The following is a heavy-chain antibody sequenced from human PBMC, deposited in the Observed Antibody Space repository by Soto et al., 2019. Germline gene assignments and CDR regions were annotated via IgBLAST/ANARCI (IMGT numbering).Heavy chain of an antibody. J-gene: IGHJ6*03. D-gene: IGHD2-15*01. CDR3: ARHPYANCSGARCYPFPHYYYYMDV. Sequence: AETLSLTCTVSGGSISSYHWSWIRQPPGKGLEWIGYIYYSGSTNYNPSLKSRVTISVDTSKNQFSLKLSSVTAADTAVYYCARHPYANCSGARCYPFPHYYYYMDVWGKGTTVTVSS. V-gene: IGHV4-59*08. CDR2: IYYSGST. CDR1: GGSISSYH.